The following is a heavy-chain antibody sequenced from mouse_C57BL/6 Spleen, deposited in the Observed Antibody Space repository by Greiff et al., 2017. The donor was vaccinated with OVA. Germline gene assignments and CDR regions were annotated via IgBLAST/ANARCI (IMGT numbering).Heavy chain of an antibody. CDR1: GFTFSDYY. V-gene: IGHV5-16*01. J-gene: IGHJ2*01. D-gene: IGHD4-1*01. CDR2: INYDGSST. Sequence: EVMLVESEGGLVQPGSSMKLSCTASGFTFSDYYMAWVRQVPEKGLEWVANINYDGSSTYYLDSLKSRFIISRDNAKNILYLQMSSLKSEDTATYYCAREEVLGHYFDYWGQGTTLTVSS. CDR3: AREEVLGHYFDY.